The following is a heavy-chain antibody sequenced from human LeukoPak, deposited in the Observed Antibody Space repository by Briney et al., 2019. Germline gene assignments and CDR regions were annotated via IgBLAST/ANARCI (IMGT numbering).Heavy chain of an antibody. CDR2: MNPNSGNT. CDR1: GYTFTSYD. D-gene: IGHD1-26*01. V-gene: IGHV1-8*01. Sequence: GASVKVSCKASGYTFTSYDINWVRQATGQGLEWMGWMNPNSGNTGYAQKFQGRVTMTRNTSISTAYMELSSLRSEDTAVYYCARASRGSYSNYYYYMDVWGKGTTVTVSS. J-gene: IGHJ6*03. CDR3: ARASRGSYSNYYYYMDV.